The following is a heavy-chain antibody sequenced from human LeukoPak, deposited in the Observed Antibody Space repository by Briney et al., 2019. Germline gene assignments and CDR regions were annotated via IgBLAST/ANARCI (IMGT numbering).Heavy chain of an antibody. V-gene: IGHV4-39*01. Sequence: SETLSLTCTVSGGSISSSSYYWGWIRQPPGKGLEWIGSIYYSGSTYYNTSLKSRVTISVDTSKNQFSLKLSSVTAADTAVYYCARHSLSLRGVDRYYFDYWGQGTLVTVSS. CDR1: GGSISSSSYY. CDR2: IYYSGST. D-gene: IGHD3-10*01. CDR3: ARHSLSLRGVDRYYFDY. J-gene: IGHJ4*02.